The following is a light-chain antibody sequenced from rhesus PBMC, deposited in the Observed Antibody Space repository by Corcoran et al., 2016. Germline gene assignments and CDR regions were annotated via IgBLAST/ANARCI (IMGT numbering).Light chain of an antibody. CDR2: GAS. Sequence: IVLTQSPATLSLSPGERATLSCRASQSFGSYLARYHQKPGQVPTLLIYGASIRATGIPDRFRGSGSGSDFPLTISSLGPEDVGVYYCQQSSKSWTFGQGTKVEIK. CDR3: QQSSKSWT. J-gene: IGKJ1*01. V-gene: IGKV3-24*04. CDR1: QSFGSY.